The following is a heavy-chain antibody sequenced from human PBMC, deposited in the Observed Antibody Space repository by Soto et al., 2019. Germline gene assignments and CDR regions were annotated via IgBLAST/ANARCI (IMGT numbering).Heavy chain of an antibody. V-gene: IGHV4-34*01. D-gene: IGHD1-1*01. Sequence: QVQLQQLGTGLLKPSETLSLTCAVYGGSFSGYYWSWIRQPPGKGLEWIGEINHSGSPNYNPSLNSRFTLAVYTSKNPFYPNLPSVPAAYTPLYYWARAMAATTGRPVHNWFDPWPPGTLLTASS. CDR3: ARAMAATTGRPVHNWFDP. CDR2: INHSGSP. CDR1: GGSFSGYY. J-gene: IGHJ5*02.